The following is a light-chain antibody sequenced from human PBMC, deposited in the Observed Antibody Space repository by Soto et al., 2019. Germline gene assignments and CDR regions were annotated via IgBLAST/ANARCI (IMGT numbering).Light chain of an antibody. Sequence: DIQMTQSPSTLSASVGDRVTITCRASQSISSWLHWYQQKPGKAPKLLIYKTSSLESGVPSRFSGSGSGTEFTLTISSLQPDDFATYYCQQYNSDPSTFGQGTRLEIK. J-gene: IGKJ5*01. V-gene: IGKV1-5*03. CDR3: QQYNSDPST. CDR2: KTS. CDR1: QSISSW.